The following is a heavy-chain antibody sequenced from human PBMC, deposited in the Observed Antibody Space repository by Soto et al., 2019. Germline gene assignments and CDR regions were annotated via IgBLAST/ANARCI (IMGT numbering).Heavy chain of an antibody. D-gene: IGHD3-3*01. CDR3: AKDAIFGVVIHKNYGLDV. V-gene: IGHV3-30*18. J-gene: IGHJ6*02. Sequence: PGGSLRLSCAASGFSFSNFGIHWVRQAPGKGLEWVAAMSSDADIEYYADSVKGRFTISRDNSKNTLYLQMNSLRTEDTAIYYCAKDAIFGVVIHKNYGLDVWGQGTAVTVSS. CDR1: GFSFSNFG. CDR2: MSSDADIE.